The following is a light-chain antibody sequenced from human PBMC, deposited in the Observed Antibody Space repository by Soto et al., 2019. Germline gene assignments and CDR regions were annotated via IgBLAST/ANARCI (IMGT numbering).Light chain of an antibody. J-gene: IGKJ4*01. Sequence: EFVLTQSPATLSLSPGEGATLSCRASQGVSSYLAWYQQKPGQAPRLLIYDSSNWATGIPARFSGSGSGTDFTLTISSLEPEDFAVYYCPQRSNWPPAFGGGTKVEIK. CDR3: PQRSNWPPA. CDR2: DSS. V-gene: IGKV3-11*01. CDR1: QGVSSY.